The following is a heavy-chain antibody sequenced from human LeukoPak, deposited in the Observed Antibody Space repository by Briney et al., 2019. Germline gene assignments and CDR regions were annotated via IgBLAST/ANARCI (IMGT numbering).Heavy chain of an antibody. D-gene: IGHD3-3*01. Sequence: GGSLRLSCAASGFTFSSYSMNWVRQAPGKGLEWVSSISSSSSYIYYADSVKGRFTISRDNAKNSLYLQMNSLRAEDTAVYYCARDRVPYYDFWSGSTPFDYWGQGTLVTVSS. CDR2: ISSSSSYI. CDR1: GFTFSSYS. J-gene: IGHJ4*02. V-gene: IGHV3-21*01. CDR3: ARDRVPYYDFWSGSTPFDY.